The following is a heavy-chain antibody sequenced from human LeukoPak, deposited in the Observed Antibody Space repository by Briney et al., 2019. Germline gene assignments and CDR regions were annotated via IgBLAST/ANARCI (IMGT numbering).Heavy chain of an antibody. CDR2: ICHTDST. CDR3: ARGYGTFDF. D-gene: IGHD5-18*01. V-gene: IGHV4-30-2*01. CDR1: GGSINSGGYS. Sequence: SETLSLTCAVSGGSINSGGYSWSWIRQPPGKGLEWMGYICHTDSTYYKPSLKSRVTMSVDRSKNHFSLKLNSVTAADTAVYYCARGYGTFDFWGQGILVTVSS. J-gene: IGHJ4*02.